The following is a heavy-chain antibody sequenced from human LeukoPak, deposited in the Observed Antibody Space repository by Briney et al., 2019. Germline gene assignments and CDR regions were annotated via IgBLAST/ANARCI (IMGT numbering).Heavy chain of an antibody. CDR2: ITTSSGTI. CDR3: VRDRVGGAFDI. CDR1: GFTFSSYS. Sequence: GGSLRLSCAASGFTFSSYSMNWVRQAPGKGLEWVSFITTSSGTIYYADSVKGRFTISRDDAKNSLYLQMNSLRAEDTAVYSCVRDRVGGAFDIWGQGTMVTVSS. J-gene: IGHJ3*02. D-gene: IGHD1-26*01. V-gene: IGHV3-48*04.